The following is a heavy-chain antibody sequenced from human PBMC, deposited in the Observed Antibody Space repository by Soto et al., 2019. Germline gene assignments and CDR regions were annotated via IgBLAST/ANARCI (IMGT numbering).Heavy chain of an antibody. V-gene: IGHV3-23*01. CDR1: GFTFSSYA. J-gene: IGHJ3*02. Sequence: GGSLRLSCAASGFTFSSYAMSWVRQAPGKGLEWVSAISGSGGSTYYADSVKGRFTISRDNSKNTLYLQMNSLRAEDTAVYYCANDRLLYNWNYLSGPTVAFDIWGQGTMVTVSS. D-gene: IGHD1-7*01. CDR3: ANDRLLYNWNYLSGPTVAFDI. CDR2: ISGSGGST.